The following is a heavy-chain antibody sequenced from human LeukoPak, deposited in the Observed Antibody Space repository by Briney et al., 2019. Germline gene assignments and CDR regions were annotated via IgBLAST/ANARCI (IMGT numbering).Heavy chain of an antibody. J-gene: IGHJ4*02. Sequence: PGRSLRLSCAASGFTFSSYDMNWVRQAPGKGLEWVAIIWYDGSNKYYADSVEGRFTISRDNSKNTLYLQMNSLRAEDTAVYYCARDGPDSSSLDYWGQGTLVTVSS. D-gene: IGHD6-13*01. V-gene: IGHV3-33*01. CDR3: ARDGPDSSSLDY. CDR2: IWYDGSNK. CDR1: GFTFSSYD.